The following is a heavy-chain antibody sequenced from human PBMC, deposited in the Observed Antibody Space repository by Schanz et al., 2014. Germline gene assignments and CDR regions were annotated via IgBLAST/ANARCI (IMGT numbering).Heavy chain of an antibody. D-gene: IGHD3-9*01. CDR3: AKVDRTRYYAMDV. J-gene: IGHJ6*02. V-gene: IGHV1-46*02. CDR2: INPSGGST. Sequence: QVQLVQSGGEVKKPGASATVSCKASGYTFNNHGISWVRQAPGQGLEWMGIINPSGGSTSYAQKFQGRVTMTRDTSTSTVYMELSGLRSEDTAVYYCAKVDRTRYYAMDVWGQGTTVTVSS. CDR1: GYTFNNHG.